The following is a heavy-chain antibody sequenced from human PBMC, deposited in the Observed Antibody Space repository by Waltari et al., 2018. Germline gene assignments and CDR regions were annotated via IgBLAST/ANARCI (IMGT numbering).Heavy chain of an antibody. CDR1: SYSIRSGYF. J-gene: IGHJ5*02. D-gene: IGHD3-10*01. V-gene: IGHV4-38-2*02. Sequence: QVQLQESGPGLARPSETLSLTCVVSSYSIRSGYFWGWIRQPPGKGLEWIGSIAHSGKTYYNPSHQSRLSLSVDTSKNQFALKVTSVTAADTAIYYCVRDLGGSGNSWFDAWGQGTLVTVSS. CDR2: IAHSGKT. CDR3: VRDLGGSGNSWFDA.